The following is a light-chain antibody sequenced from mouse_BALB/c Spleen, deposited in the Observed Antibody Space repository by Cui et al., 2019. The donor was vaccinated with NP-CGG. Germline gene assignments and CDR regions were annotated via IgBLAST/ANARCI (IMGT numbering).Light chain of an antibody. V-gene: IGLV1*01. CDR2: GTN. CDR1: TGAVTTNNY. J-gene: IGLJ1*01. CDR3: ALWYSNHWV. Sequence: QAVVTQESPLTTLPGETVTLTCRSSTGAVTTNNYANWVQEKPDHLFTGLIAGTNNRAPGVPARFSGSLIGDKAALTITGAQTEDEAIYFCALWYSNHWVFGGGTKLTVL.